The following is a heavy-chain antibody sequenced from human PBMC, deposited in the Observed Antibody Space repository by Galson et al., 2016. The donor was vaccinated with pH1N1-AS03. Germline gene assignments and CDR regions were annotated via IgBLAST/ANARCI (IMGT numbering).Heavy chain of an antibody. CDR3: AKKFYYDSSGHHLDVADV. D-gene: IGHD3-22*01. CDR2: ISGSGGST. CDR1: GFTFSNYA. J-gene: IGHJ3*01. Sequence: SLRLSCAASGFTFSNYAKTWVRQAPGKGLEWVSSISGSGGSTNSADSVRDRFSISRDNSKNTLLLQMNRLRADDTAVYYCAKKFYYDSSGHHLDVADVWGQGTAVTVSS. V-gene: IGHV3-23*01.